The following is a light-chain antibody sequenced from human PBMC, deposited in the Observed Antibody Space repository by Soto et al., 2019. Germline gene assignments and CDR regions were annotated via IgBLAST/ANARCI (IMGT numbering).Light chain of an antibody. V-gene: IGLV2-14*01. CDR3: SSYTTSSPLV. CDR1: SSDVIAYKF. J-gene: IGLJ2*01. Sequence: QSALTQPASVSGSPGQSITISCTGTSSDVIAYKFVSWYQQHPGKAPKLMIYDVSNRPSGVSNRFSGSKSGNTASLTISGLQAEDEAVYYCSSYTTSSPLVFGGGTKLTVL. CDR2: DVS.